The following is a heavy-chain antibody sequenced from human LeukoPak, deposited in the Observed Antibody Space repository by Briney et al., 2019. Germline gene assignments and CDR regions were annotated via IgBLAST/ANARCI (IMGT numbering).Heavy chain of an antibody. J-gene: IGHJ4*02. Sequence: GGSLRLSRGASGFTFGNYGMRGVSGLRGKGLEGMSSSTGGYGDTYYADSVKGRFTISRDNSKNMLFLQMDSLSAEDTAVYYCAKLFQLRAWYFHYWGQGTLVSVSS. CDR1: GFTFGNYG. D-gene: IGHD6-13*01. V-gene: IGHV3-23*01. CDR3: AKLFQLRAWYFHY. CDR2: STGGYGDT.